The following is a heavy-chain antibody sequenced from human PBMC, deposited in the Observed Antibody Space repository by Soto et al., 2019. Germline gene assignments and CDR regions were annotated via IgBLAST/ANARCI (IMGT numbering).Heavy chain of an antibody. Sequence: ASVKVSCKASGYMFRSNGINWVRQAPGKGLEWMGWISTYNGNTKYGQKFQDRVTMTTETSTSTVYMELRSLRFDDTAVYYCARGLGAYGLGNYFYYMDVWGKGTTVTVSS. CDR2: ISTYNGNT. CDR3: ARGLGAYGLGNYFYYMDV. V-gene: IGHV1-18*01. CDR1: GYMFRSNG. D-gene: IGHD2-21*01. J-gene: IGHJ6*03.